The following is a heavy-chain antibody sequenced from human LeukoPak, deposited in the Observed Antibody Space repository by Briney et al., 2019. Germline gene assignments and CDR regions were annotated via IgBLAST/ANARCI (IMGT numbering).Heavy chain of an antibody. Sequence: PSETLSLTCTVSGDSISTYYWGWIRQPPGKGLEWTGSIYYSGSTYYSPSLKSRVTISVDTSKNQFSLKLSSVTAADTAMYYCARHVWTSSSSDYWGQGTLVTVSS. D-gene: IGHD6-6*01. CDR3: ARHVWTSSSSDY. CDR1: GDSISTYY. J-gene: IGHJ4*02. V-gene: IGHV4-39*01. CDR2: IYYSGST.